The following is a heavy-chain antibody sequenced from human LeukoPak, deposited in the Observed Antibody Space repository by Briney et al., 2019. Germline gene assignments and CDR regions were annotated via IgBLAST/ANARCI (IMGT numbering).Heavy chain of an antibody. Sequence: SGGSLRLSCAASGFTFSSYAMSWVRQAPGKGLEWVSGISGSGGSTYYADSVKGRFTISRDNSKNTLYLQMNSLRAEDTAVYYCAKDLVGATIAARTYFDYWGRGTLVTVSS. V-gene: IGHV3-23*01. CDR1: GFTFSSYA. D-gene: IGHD6-6*01. CDR2: ISGSGGST. J-gene: IGHJ4*02. CDR3: AKDLVGATIAARTYFDY.